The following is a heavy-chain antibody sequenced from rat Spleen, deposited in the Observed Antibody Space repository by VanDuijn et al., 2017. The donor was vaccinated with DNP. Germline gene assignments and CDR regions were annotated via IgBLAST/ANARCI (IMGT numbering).Heavy chain of an antibody. D-gene: IGHD1-10*01. J-gene: IGHJ3*01. V-gene: IGHV3-3*01. CDR3: ASNNYAY. CDR1: GFSITNNFK. Sequence: EVLLQESGPGLVKPSQSLSLTCSVSGFSITNNFKWSWIRKFPGNKLEWMGYVTNAGSTHYNPSLRSRISITRDTSKNQFFLQLNSVTTEDTATYYCASNNYAYWGQGTLVTVSS. CDR2: VTNAGST.